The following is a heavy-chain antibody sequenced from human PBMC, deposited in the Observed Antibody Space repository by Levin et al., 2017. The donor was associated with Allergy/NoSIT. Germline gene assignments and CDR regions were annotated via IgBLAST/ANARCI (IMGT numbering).Heavy chain of an antibody. CDR2: IYYSGST. CDR1: GGSISGGGYH. V-gene: IGHV4-31*03. CDR3: AREDGSTFDF. J-gene: IGHJ4*02. Sequence: LRLSCTVSGGSISGGGYHWTWIRQHPEKGLEWIGYIYYSGSTLYNPSLKSRLMISVDTSKNQFSLNVSSVTAADTAVYYCAREDGSTFDFWGQGALVTVAS. D-gene: IGHD2-2*03.